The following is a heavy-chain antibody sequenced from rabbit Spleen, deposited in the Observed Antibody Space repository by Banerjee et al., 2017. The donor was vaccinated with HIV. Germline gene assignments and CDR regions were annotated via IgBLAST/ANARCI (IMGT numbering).Heavy chain of an antibody. V-gene: IGHV1S45*01. CDR1: GFSFSSNW. D-gene: IGHD1-1*01. Sequence: LEESGGGLVKPGGTLTLTCTVSGFSFSSNWICWVRQAPGKGLEWIACIDTNDGDTDYASCAKGRFTISKTSSTTVTLQMTSLTDAYTATYFCARDLVAVIGWNFNLWGPGSLVTVS. CDR2: IDTNDGDT. CDR3: ARDLVAVIGWNFNL. J-gene: IGHJ4*01.